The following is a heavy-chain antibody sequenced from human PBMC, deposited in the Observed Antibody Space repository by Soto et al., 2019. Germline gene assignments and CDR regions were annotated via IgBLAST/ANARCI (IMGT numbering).Heavy chain of an antibody. CDR2: IYYSGST. D-gene: IGHD3-16*01. CDR3: ARDRPDWGTSSRGSWYFDL. CDR1: GGSISSGGYY. V-gene: IGHV4-31*03. Sequence: QVQLQESGPGLVKPSQTLSLTCTVSGGSISSGGYYWSWIRQHPGKGLEWIGYIYYSGSTYYNPSLKRRVTISVDTSKNQFSLKLSSVTAADTAVYYCARDRPDWGTSSRGSWYFDLWGRGTLVTVSS. J-gene: IGHJ2*01.